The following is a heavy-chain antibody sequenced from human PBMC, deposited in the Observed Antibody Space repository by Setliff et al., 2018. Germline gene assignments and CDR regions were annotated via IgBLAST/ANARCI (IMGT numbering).Heavy chain of an antibody. CDR3: ARIYDSSGYYWVLIDY. CDR1: GFSLSTSGMY. Sequence: ESGPTLVNPTQTLTLTCTFSGFSLSTSGMYVSWIRQPPGKALEWLGSIDWYDDKLYSTSLKTRLTISKDTYKNQVVLTMTDMDPMDTATYYCARIYDSSGYYWVLIDYWGQGTLVTVSS. V-gene: IGHV2-70*17. J-gene: IGHJ4*02. CDR2: IDWYDDK. D-gene: IGHD3-22*01.